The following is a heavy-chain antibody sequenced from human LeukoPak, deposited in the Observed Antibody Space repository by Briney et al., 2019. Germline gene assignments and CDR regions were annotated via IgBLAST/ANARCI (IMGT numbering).Heavy chain of an antibody. V-gene: IGHV1-3*01. CDR2: NNAGNGNT. Sequence: ASVKVSCKASGYTFTSYAMHWVRQAPGQRLEWMGWNNAGNGNTKYSQKFQGRVTITRDTSASTAYMELSSLRSEDTAVYYCAREGDDILTGYPYPDYWGQGTLVTVSS. J-gene: IGHJ4*02. D-gene: IGHD3-9*01. CDR1: GYTFTSYA. CDR3: AREGDDILTGYPYPDY.